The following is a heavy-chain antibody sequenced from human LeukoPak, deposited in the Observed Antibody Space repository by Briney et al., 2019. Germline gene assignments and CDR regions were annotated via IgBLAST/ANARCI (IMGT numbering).Heavy chain of an antibody. D-gene: IGHD3-3*01. CDR3: ARVHYDFWSGYRGGGWFDP. V-gene: IGHV4-30-4*08. CDR1: GGSISSGDYY. Sequence: SQTLSLTCTVSGGSISSGDYYWSWIRQPPGKGLEWMGYIYYSGSTYYNPSLKSRVTISVDTSKNQFSLKLSSVTAADTAVYYCARVHYDFWSGYRGGGWFDPWGQGTLVTVSS. J-gene: IGHJ5*02. CDR2: IYYSGST.